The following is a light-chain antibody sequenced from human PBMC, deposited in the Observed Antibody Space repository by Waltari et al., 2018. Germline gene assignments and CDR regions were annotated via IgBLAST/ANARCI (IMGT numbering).Light chain of an antibody. Sequence: DIVMTQSPDSLAASLGERATITCKSSQSVLYSSNNKNYLAWYQQNPGQPPKLLIYWASTRESGVPDRFSGSGSGTDFTLTISSLQAEDVAVYYCQQYYSIPITFGPGTKVDIK. CDR2: WAS. CDR3: QQYYSIPIT. J-gene: IGKJ3*01. CDR1: QSVLYSSNNKNY. V-gene: IGKV4-1*01.